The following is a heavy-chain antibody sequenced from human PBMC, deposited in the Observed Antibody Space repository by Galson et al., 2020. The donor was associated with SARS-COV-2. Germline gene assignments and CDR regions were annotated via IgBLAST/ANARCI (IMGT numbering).Heavy chain of an antibody. D-gene: IGHD4-17*01. CDR2: ISSSSSTI. J-gene: IGHJ4*02. CDR1: GFTFSSYS. Sequence: GESLKISCAASGFTFSSYSMNWVRQAPGKGLEWVSYISSSSSTIYYADSVKGRFTISRDNAKNSLYLQMNSLRAEDTAVYYCARDGDVCFDYWGQGTLVTVSS. V-gene: IGHV3-48*04. CDR3: ARDGDVCFDY.